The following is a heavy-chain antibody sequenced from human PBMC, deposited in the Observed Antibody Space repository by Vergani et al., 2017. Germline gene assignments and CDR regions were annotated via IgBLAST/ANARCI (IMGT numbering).Heavy chain of an antibody. CDR2: IDWDDDK. Sequence: QVTLTESGPALVKPTQTLTLTCTFSGFSLSTSGMRVSWIRQPPGKALEWLARIDWDDDKFYSTSLKTRTTISKDTSKNQVVLTMTNMDPVDTATYYCARIDRVGDLDVWGKGTTVTVSS. V-gene: IGHV2-70*04. CDR3: ARIDRVGDLDV. D-gene: IGHD2-15*01. CDR1: GFSLSTSGMR. J-gene: IGHJ6*04.